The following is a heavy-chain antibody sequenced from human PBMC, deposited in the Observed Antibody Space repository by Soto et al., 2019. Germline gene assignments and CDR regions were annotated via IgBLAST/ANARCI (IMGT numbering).Heavy chain of an antibody. J-gene: IGHJ4*02. D-gene: IGHD3-16*01. CDR3: ARSEGFSYGYFDY. V-gene: IGHV4-59*01. Sequence: SETLSLTCTVSGDSFSSYCWNWIRQPPWKGLEWIGYIYYTGSTNYNPSLKSRVTISVDTSKNQFSLKLSSVTAADTAVYYCARSEGFSYGYFDYWGQRTLLTVSS. CDR2: IYYTGST. CDR1: GDSFSSYC.